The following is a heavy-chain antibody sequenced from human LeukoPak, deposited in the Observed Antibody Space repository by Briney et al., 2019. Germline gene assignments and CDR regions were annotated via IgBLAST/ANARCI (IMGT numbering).Heavy chain of an antibody. CDR3: ATDRDNSDWQKRFDS. Sequence: GGSLRLSCAASGFTFSTYRMNWYRQAPGKGLEWVGNINQDASEINYVDSVRGRFTISRDNAKNSLHLQMNSLKAEDTAVYYCATDRDNSDWQKRFDSWGQGTLVTVSS. D-gene: IGHD2-21*02. CDR2: INQDASEI. J-gene: IGHJ4*02. CDR1: GFTFSTYR. V-gene: IGHV3-7*01.